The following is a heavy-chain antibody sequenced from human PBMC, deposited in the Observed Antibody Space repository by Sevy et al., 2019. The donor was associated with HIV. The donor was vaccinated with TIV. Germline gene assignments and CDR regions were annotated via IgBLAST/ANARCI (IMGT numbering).Heavy chain of an antibody. D-gene: IGHD3-16*02. CDR1: GGSFSGYY. Sequence: SETLSLTCAVDGGSFSGYYWSWIRQPPGKGLEWIGEINHSGSTNYNPSLKSRVTISVDTSKNQFSLKLGSVTAADTAVYYCARVETRNDYVWGSYRYTDPLVDYWGQGTLVTVSS. CDR3: ARVETRNDYVWGSYRYTDPLVDY. CDR2: INHSGST. V-gene: IGHV4-34*01. J-gene: IGHJ4*02.